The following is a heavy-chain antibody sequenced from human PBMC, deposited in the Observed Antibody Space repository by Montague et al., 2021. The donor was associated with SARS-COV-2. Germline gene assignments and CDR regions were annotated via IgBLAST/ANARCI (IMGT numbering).Heavy chain of an antibody. D-gene: IGHD4-17*01. CDR1: GFAFSSYS. Sequence: SLRLSCAASGFAFSSYSMNWVRRAPGRGLDWVTSINSGGSYIYYADSVRGRFTISRDKAKNSLYLQMNSLRAEDTAVYYFARDLDSTRWYGEDALDVWSQGTMVTVSS. V-gene: IGHV3-21*06. CDR2: INSGGSYI. J-gene: IGHJ3*01. CDR3: ARDLDSTRWYGEDALDV.